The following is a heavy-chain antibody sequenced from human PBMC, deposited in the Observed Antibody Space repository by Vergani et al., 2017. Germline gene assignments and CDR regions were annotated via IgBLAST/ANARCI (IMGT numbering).Heavy chain of an antibody. J-gene: IGHJ6*02. CDR3: VSSTYYYGSGSYSYGMDV. V-gene: IGHV3-64D*06. D-gene: IGHD3-10*01. CDR2: ISSNGGST. Sequence: EVQLVESGGGLIQPGGSLRLSCSASGFTFSSYAMHWVRQAPGNGLEYVSAISSNGGSTYYADSVKGRFTISRDNSKNTLYLQMSSLRAEDTAVYYCVSSTYYYGSGSYSYGMDVWGQGTTVTVSS. CDR1: GFTFSSYA.